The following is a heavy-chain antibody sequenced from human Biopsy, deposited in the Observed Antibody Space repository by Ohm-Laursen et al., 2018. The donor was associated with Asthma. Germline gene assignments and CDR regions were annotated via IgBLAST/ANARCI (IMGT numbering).Heavy chain of an antibody. CDR3: AREGIVVAHFDY. D-gene: IGHD6-19*01. Sequence: SLRLSCAASGFTFSSYAMHWVRQAPGKGLEWVAVISYDGSNKYYADSVKGRFTISRDNSKNTLYLQMNSLRAKDTAVYYCAREGIVVAHFDYWGQGTLVTVSS. CDR1: GFTFSSYA. J-gene: IGHJ4*02. V-gene: IGHV3-30-3*01. CDR2: ISYDGSNK.